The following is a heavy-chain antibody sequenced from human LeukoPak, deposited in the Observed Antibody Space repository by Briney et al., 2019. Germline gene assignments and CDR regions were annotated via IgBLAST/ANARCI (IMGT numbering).Heavy chain of an antibody. CDR2: INPSGGST. V-gene: IGHV1-46*01. CDR1: GYTFTSYY. J-gene: IGHJ5*02. D-gene: IGHD1-7*01. Sequence: ASVKVSCKASGYTFTSYYMHWVRQAPGQGPEWMGIINPSGGSTSYAQKFQGRVTMTRDMSTSTVYMELSSLRSEDTAVYYCARGELELPFDPWGQGTLVTVSS. CDR3: ARGELELPFDP.